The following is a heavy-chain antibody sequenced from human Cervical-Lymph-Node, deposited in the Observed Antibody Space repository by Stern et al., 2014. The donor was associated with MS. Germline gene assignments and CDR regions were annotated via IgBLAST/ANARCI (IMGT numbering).Heavy chain of an antibody. J-gene: IGHJ4*02. V-gene: IGHV4-59*01. D-gene: IGHD2-15*01. CDR1: GGSISRYY. CDR2: ISHSGRV. CDR3: AREGAYCSGGRCYTYFDS. Sequence: QVQLQESGPGLVKPSETLSLTCPVSGGSISRYYWIWIRQPPGNGLEWIGFISHSGRVIYIPSLTSRVTFSVDRSTNQFSLKLSSVTAADTAVYYCAREGAYCSGGRCYTYFDSWGQGTLVTVSS.